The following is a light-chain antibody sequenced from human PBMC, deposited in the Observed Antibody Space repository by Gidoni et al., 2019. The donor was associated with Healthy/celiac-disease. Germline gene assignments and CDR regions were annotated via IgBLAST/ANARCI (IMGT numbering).Light chain of an antibody. V-gene: IGKV3-20*01. CDR1: PSVSSSY. Sequence: EIALTQSPGTLSLSPGDRATLSCRASPSVSSSYLAWYQQKPGQAPRLLIYGASSRATGIPDRFSGSGSGTDFTLTISRLEPEDFAVYYCQQYGSSPRTFGEGTKVEIK. CDR3: QQYGSSPRT. J-gene: IGKJ1*01. CDR2: GAS.